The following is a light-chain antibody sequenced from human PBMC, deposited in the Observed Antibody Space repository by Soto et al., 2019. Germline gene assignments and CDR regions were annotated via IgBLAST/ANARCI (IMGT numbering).Light chain of an antibody. J-gene: IGLJ2*01. CDR1: SSDVGDFTY. CDR3: SSYTGNNNVL. Sequence: QSALTQPPSASGSRGQSVTISCTGTSSDVGDFTYVSWHQQHPGKAPKLLLYDFTKRPSGVPDRFSGSKSGNTASLTVSGLQTEDEADYYCSSYTGNNNVLFGAGTQLTVL. CDR2: DFT. V-gene: IGLV2-8*01.